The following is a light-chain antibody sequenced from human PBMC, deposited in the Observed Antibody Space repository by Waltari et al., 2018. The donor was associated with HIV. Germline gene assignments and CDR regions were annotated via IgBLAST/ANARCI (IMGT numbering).Light chain of an antibody. CDR1: SSNIRRNS. V-gene: IGLV1-47*01. Sequence: SVLTQPPSASGTPGPRVTISCSGTSSNIRRNSVYWYQQLPGTTPTLRVYRNDQRPSEVPDRFSGSKSGTSASLAISGLRSEDEADYYCAAWDDMLSGPVFGGGTKLTVL. CDR3: AAWDDMLSGPV. CDR2: RND. J-gene: IGLJ2*01.